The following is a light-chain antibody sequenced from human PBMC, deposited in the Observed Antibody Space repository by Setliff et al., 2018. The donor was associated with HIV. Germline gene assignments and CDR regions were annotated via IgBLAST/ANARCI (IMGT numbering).Light chain of an antibody. CDR1: SSDVGISNL. V-gene: IGLV2-23*02. CDR2: DVT. CDR3: CSYAAGGWV. J-gene: IGLJ3*02. Sequence: QSALAQPASVSGSPGQSITISCTATSSDVGISNLVSWYQLHPGKAPKLIIYDVTKRPSGVSNRFSGSKSGNTASLTISGLQPEDESDYHCCSYAAGGWVFGGGTKVTVL.